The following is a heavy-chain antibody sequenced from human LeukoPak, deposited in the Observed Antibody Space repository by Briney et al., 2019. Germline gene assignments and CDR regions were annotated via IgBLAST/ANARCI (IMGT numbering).Heavy chain of an antibody. D-gene: IGHD3-10*01. CDR1: GGSISSYY. J-gene: IGHJ4*02. CDR3: ARVSGSGTHPFDY. CDR2: IYYSGST. V-gene: IGHV4-59*01. Sequence: PSDTLSLTCTVSGGSISSYYWSWIRQPPGKGLEWIGYIYYSGSTNYNPSLKSRVTISVDTSKNQFSLKLSSVTAADTAVYYCARVSGSGTHPFDYWGQGTLVTVSS.